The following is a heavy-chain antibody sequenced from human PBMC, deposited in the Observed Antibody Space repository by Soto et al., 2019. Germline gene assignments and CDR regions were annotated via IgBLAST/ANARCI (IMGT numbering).Heavy chain of an antibody. Sequence: QITLKESGPTLVKPTQTLTLTCTFSGLSLSTSGVGVGWIRQPPVKALAWLALIYWDDAKRYSPSLKSRLTITKDTTKSQVVITMPNMDPVDTATDYCAHTRLKVKIAVAGNAFDYWGQGTLVTVSS. CDR3: AHTRLKVKIAVAGNAFDY. V-gene: IGHV2-5*02. J-gene: IGHJ4*02. CDR1: GLSLSTSGVG. D-gene: IGHD6-19*01. CDR2: IYWDDAK.